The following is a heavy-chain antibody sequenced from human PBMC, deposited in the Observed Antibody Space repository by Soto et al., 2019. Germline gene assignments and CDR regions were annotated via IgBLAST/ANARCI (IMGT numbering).Heavy chain of an antibody. CDR2: ILPFFGTA. Sequence: QVQLVQSGSEVKKSGSSVTVSCKASGGTFDSSAINWLRQAPGQGPEWMGNILPFFGTADHAQNIQGRVTITADKSTSTAYMEMRSLTFEDTAVYYCARGHESGGSSDAFDIWGQGTVVTVSS. CDR3: ARGHESGGSSDAFDI. CDR1: GGTFDSSA. J-gene: IGHJ3*02. D-gene: IGHD2-15*01. V-gene: IGHV1-69*14.